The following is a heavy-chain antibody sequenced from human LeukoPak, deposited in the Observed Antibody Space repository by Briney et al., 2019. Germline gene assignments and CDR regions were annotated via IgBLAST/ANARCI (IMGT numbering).Heavy chain of an antibody. J-gene: IGHJ3*02. Sequence: GGSLRLSCAASGFTFSSYAMSWVRQAPGKGLEWVSAISGSGGSTYYADSVKGRFTISRDNSKNTLYLQMNSLRAEDTAVYYCAKDPLRGLYSSLGSGTFDIWGQGTMVTVSS. V-gene: IGHV3-23*01. CDR3: AKDPLRGLYSSLGSGTFDI. D-gene: IGHD6-6*01. CDR1: GFTFSSYA. CDR2: ISGSGGST.